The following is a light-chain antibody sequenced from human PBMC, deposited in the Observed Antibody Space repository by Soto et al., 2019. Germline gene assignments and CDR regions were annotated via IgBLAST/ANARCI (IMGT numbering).Light chain of an antibody. Sequence: DIRMTQSPSTLSASLGDRVTISCRASRNIDSWLAWYQQRPGGIPHLLIYSASNLQNGVPSRFSGSGSGTDFTLTINGLQPDEFATYYCEEFPSSSRTFGQGTRVDMK. CDR1: RNIDSW. J-gene: IGKJ1*01. CDR3: EEFPSSSRT. CDR2: SAS. V-gene: IGKV1-5*03.